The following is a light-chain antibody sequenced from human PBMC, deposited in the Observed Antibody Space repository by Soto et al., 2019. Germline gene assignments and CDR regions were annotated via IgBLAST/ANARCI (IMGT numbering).Light chain of an antibody. Sequence: EIVLTQSPGTLSLSPGESATLSCRASQSVDSAYLGWYQHKPGQAPRLLIYGASTRAPGFPARFSGSGSGTDFTLTISSLQSEDFAVYYCQQYNNWPWTFGQGTKVEIK. CDR3: QQYNNWPWT. V-gene: IGKV3-15*01. CDR1: QSVDSAY. J-gene: IGKJ1*01. CDR2: GAS.